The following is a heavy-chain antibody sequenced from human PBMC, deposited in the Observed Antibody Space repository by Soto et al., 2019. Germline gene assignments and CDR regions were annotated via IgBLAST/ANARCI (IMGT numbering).Heavy chain of an antibody. D-gene: IGHD2-15*01. CDR1: GFTFSSYW. Sequence: VQLVESGGGLVQPGESLRLSCAASGFTFSSYWMHWVRQAPGKGLVWVSRINSDGSSTSYAGSVKGRFTSSRDNAKNTLYLQMNSLRAEDTAVYYCVRTSLVVAAATREDYWGQGTLVTVSS. CDR3: VRTSLVVAAATREDY. CDR2: INSDGSST. V-gene: IGHV3-74*01. J-gene: IGHJ4*02.